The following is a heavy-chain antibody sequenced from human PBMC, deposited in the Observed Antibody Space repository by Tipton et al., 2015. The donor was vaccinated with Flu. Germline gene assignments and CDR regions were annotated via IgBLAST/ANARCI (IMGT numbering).Heavy chain of an antibody. V-gene: IGHV3-49*04. J-gene: IGHJ4*02. CDR3: TRVFSGFYSPGRITMVRGVIILRGVFFDY. D-gene: IGHD3-10*01. CDR2: IRSKAYGGTT. Sequence: SLRLSCTASGFTFGDYAMSWVRQAPGKGLEWVGFIRSKAYGGTTEYAASVKGRFTISRDDSKSIAYLQMNSLKTEDTAVYYCTRVFSGFYSPGRITMVRGVIILRGVFFDYWGQGTLVTVSS. CDR1: GFTFGDYA.